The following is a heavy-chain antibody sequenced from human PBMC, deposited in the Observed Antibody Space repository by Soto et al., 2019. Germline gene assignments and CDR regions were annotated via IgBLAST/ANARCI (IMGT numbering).Heavy chain of an antibody. V-gene: IGHV3-30*18. D-gene: IGHD1-26*01. CDR1: GFAFNKFG. J-gene: IGHJ4*02. CDR3: AKAGGVGGVLGDH. CDR2: ISYDGSYQ. Sequence: GGSLRLSCGASGFAFNKFGMHWVRQAPGKGLEWVAFISYDGSYQYYADSVQGRLTITRENYMNTLNMQLNSLRREDTAVYYFAKAGGVGGVLGDHWGKET.